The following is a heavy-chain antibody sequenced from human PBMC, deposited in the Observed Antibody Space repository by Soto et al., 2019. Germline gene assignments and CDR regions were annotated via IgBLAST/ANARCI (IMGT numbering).Heavy chain of an antibody. D-gene: IGHD3-22*01. CDR1: GYSFTTNW. J-gene: IGHJ3*02. Sequence: GESLKISCKDFGYSFTTNWIAWVRQVPGKGLECMGIIYPHDSDTRYSPSFQGQVTISADKPINTAYLQWSSLKASDTAMYYCARLTGLYSSYAFDIWGQGTKVTV. V-gene: IGHV5-51*01. CDR3: ARLTGLYSSYAFDI. CDR2: IYPHDSDT.